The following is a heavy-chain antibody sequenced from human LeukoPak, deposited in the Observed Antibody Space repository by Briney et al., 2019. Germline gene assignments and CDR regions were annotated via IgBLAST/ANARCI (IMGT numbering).Heavy chain of an antibody. CDR3: TRDISRPNYDFWSGYYLGYYGMDV. CDR1: GFTFGDYA. CDR2: IRSKAYGGTT. V-gene: IGHV3-49*04. Sequence: GGSLRLSCTASGFTFGDYAMSWVRQAPGKGLEWVGSIRSKAYGGTTEYAASVKGRFTISRDDSKSIAYLQMNSLKTEDTAVYYCTRDISRPNYDFWSGYYLGYYGMDVWGQGTTVTVSS. J-gene: IGHJ6*02. D-gene: IGHD3-3*01.